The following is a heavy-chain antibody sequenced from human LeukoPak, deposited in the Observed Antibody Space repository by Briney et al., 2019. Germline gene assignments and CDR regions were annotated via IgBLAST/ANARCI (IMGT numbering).Heavy chain of an antibody. CDR2: IKQDGSEK. D-gene: IGHD6-13*01. J-gene: IGHJ6*03. Sequence: GGSLRLSCAASGFTFSSYWMSSVRQAPGKGLEWVANIKQDGSEKYYVDSVKGRFTISRDNAKNSLYLQMNSLRAEDTAVYYCARDCIAAAGTSSFSEYYYYMDVWGKGTTVTVSS. V-gene: IGHV3-7*01. CDR1: GFTFSSYW. CDR3: ARDCIAAAGTSSFSEYYYYMDV.